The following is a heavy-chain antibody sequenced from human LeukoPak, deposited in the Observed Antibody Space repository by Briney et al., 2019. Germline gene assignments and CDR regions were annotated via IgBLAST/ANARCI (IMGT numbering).Heavy chain of an antibody. CDR3: ARSERGSSPLYMDV. V-gene: IGHV4-59*01. CDR2: IYYSGST. D-gene: IGHD6-6*01. CDR1: GGSISSYY. J-gene: IGHJ6*03. Sequence: SETLSHTCTVSGGSISSYYWSWIRQPPGKGLEWIGYIYYSGSTNYNPSLKSRVNISVDTSKNHFSRKLSAVTAADSAVYYCARSERGSSPLYMDVWGKGTTVTVSS.